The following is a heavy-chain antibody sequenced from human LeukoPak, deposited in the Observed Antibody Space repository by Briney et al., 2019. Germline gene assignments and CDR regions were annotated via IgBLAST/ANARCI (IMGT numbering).Heavy chain of an antibody. D-gene: IGHD4-17*01. V-gene: IGHV1-69*05. J-gene: IGHJ4*02. Sequence: ASVKVSCKASGGTFSGYAISWVRQAPGQGLEWMGGIIPIFGTANYAQKFQGGVTMTRDTSTSTVYMELSSLRSEDTAVYYCARDHERNTVTFYWGQGTLVTVSS. CDR2: IIPIFGTA. CDR1: GGTFSGYA. CDR3: ARDHERNTVTFY.